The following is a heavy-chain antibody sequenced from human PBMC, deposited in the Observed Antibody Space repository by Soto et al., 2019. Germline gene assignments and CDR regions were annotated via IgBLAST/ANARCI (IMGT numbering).Heavy chain of an antibody. V-gene: IGHV4-34*01. Sequence: PSETLSLTCAVYGGSFSGYYWSWIRQPPGKGLEWIGEINHSGSTNYNPSLKSRVTISVDTSKNQFSLKLSSVTAADTAVYYCARKAGPGYYYYYYYMDVWGKGTTVTVSS. CDR2: INHSGST. D-gene: IGHD6-13*01. CDR1: GGSFSGYY. J-gene: IGHJ6*03. CDR3: ARKAGPGYYYYYYYMDV.